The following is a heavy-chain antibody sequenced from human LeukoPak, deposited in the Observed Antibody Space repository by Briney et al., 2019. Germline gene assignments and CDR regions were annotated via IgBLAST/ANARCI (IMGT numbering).Heavy chain of an antibody. CDR2: ITSSSTI. CDR3: ARDRRYSSSWPIDY. CDR1: GFTFSSYS. J-gene: IGHJ4*02. D-gene: IGHD6-13*01. Sequence: PGGSLRLSCAASGFTFSSYSMNWVRQAPGKGLEWVSSITSSSTIYYAESVKGRFTISRDNSKNTLFLQMDSLRAEDTAMYYCARDRRYSSSWPIDYWGQGTLVTVSS. V-gene: IGHV3-69-1*01.